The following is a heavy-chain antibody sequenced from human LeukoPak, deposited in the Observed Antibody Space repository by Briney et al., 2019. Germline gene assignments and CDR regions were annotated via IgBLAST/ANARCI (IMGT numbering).Heavy chain of an antibody. CDR3: ARDLKRGYSSGRYSWGTGSSNDY. D-gene: IGHD6-19*01. Sequence: GASVKVSCKASGYTFTSYGISWVRQAPGQGLEWMGWIITHNNNANYTQKLQGRVTMTTDTSTSTAYMELRSLRSDDTAVYYCARDLKRGYSSGRYSWGTGSSNDYWGQGTLVTVSS. V-gene: IGHV1-18*01. CDR2: IITHNNNA. CDR1: GYTFTSYG. J-gene: IGHJ4*02.